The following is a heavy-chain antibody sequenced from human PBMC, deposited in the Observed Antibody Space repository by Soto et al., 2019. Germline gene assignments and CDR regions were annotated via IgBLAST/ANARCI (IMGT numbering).Heavy chain of an antibody. Sequence: GGSLRLSCAASGFTFSNAWMSWVRQAPGKGLEWVGRIKSKTDGGTTDYAAPVKGRFTISRDDSKNTLYLQMNSLKTEDTAVYYCTAIFDYCSGGSCYHYWGQGTLVTVSS. J-gene: IGHJ4*02. D-gene: IGHD2-15*01. CDR2: IKSKTDGGTT. CDR3: TAIFDYCSGGSCYHY. CDR1: GFTFSNAW. V-gene: IGHV3-15*01.